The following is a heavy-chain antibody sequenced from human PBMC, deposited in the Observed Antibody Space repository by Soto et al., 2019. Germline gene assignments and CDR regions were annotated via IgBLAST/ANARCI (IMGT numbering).Heavy chain of an antibody. CDR3: EREMATMNYYSYGMDV. CDR1: GGSISSGGYY. D-gene: IGHD5-12*01. CDR2: IYYSGST. V-gene: IGHV4-31*03. J-gene: IGHJ6*02. Sequence: QVQLQESGPGLVKPSQTLSLTCTVSGGSISSGGYYWSWIRQHPGKGLEWIGYIYYSGSTYYNPSLQSRVTISVDTPKNHFSLKLSSVTAADTAVYYCEREMATMNYYSYGMDVWGQGTTVTVSS.